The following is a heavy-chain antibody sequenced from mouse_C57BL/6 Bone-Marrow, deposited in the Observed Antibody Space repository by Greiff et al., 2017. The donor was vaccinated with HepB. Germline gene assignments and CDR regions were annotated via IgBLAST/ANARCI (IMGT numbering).Heavy chain of an antibody. J-gene: IGHJ2*01. Sequence: VQLQQSGPELVKPGASVKIPCKASGYTFTDYNMDWVKQSHGKSLEWIGDINPNNGGTIYNQKFKGKATLTVDKSSSTAYMELRSLTSEDTAVYYGARGGYYGSSPYLDYWGQGTTLTVSS. CDR3: ARGGYYGSSPYLDY. CDR2: INPNNGGT. D-gene: IGHD1-1*01. CDR1: GYTFTDYN. V-gene: IGHV1-18*01.